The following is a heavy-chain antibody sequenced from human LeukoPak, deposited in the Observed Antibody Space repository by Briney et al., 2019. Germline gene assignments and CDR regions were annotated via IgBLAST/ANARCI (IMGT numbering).Heavy chain of an antibody. V-gene: IGHV4-39*01. CDR1: GGSISSSSYY. CDR2: IYYSGST. D-gene: IGHD3-22*01. J-gene: IGHJ4*02. Sequence: PSETLSLTCTVSGGSISSSSYYWGWIRQPPGKGLEWIGSIYYSGSTYYNPSLKSRVTISVDTSKNQLSLKLSSVTAADTAVYYCARHLYTRDYYDSSGYHPGDYWGQGTLVTVSS. CDR3: ARHLYTRDYYDSSGYHPGDY.